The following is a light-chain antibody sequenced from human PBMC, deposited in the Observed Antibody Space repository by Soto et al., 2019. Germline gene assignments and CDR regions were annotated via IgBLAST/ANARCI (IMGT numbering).Light chain of an antibody. CDR2: AAS. CDR3: QQSYSTPWT. V-gene: IGKV1-39*01. J-gene: IGKJ1*01. Sequence: DMQMTQSPSSLSASVGDRGTITCRACQSISSYLNWYQQQPGKPPKLLIYAASSLQSGVPSRCSGSGSGTDFTLTISSLQPEDFATYYCQQSYSTPWTFGQGTQVEIK. CDR1: QSISSY.